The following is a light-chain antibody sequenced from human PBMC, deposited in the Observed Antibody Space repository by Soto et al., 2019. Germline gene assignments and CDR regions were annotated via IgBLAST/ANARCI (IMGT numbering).Light chain of an antibody. CDR3: VQFSHLPRT. CDR1: QSLVYSDGKTY. Sequence: DIVLTQTPLSSPVTLGQPASISCSTSQSLVYSDGKTYLSWLQQRPGQPPRLLTYQISNRFSGVPNRFCGGGAGTDFTLIISRVEAEDGGVYAGVQFSHLPRTFGQGTKVEI. V-gene: IGKV2-24*01. CDR2: QIS. J-gene: IGKJ1*01.